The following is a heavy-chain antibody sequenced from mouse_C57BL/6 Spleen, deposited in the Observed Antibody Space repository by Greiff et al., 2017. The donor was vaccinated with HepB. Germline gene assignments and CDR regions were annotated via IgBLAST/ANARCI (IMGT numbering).Heavy chain of an antibody. J-gene: IGHJ4*01. V-gene: IGHV1-69*01. CDR1: GYTFTSYW. CDR2: IDPSDSYT. CDR3: AYGYAMDY. D-gene: IGHD1-1*01. Sequence: VQLQQPGAELVMPGASVKLSCKASGYTFTSYWMHWVKQRPGQGLEWIGEIDPSDSYTNYNQKFKGKSTLTVDKSSSTAYMQLSSLTSEDSAVYYCAYGYAMDYWGQGTSVTVSS.